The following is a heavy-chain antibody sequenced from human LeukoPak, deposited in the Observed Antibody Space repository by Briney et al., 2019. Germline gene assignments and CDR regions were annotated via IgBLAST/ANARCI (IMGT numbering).Heavy chain of an antibody. CDR2: IYYSGST. J-gene: IGHJ4*02. D-gene: IGHD1-26*01. V-gene: IGHV4-59*01. CDR1: GGSISSYY. CDR3: ARGVYSGSWFDY. Sequence: KPSETLSLTCTVSGGSISSYYWSWIRQPPGKGLEWIGYIYYSGSTNYNPSLKSRVTISVDTSKNQFSLKLSSVTAADTAVYYCARGVYSGSWFDYWGQGTLVTVSS.